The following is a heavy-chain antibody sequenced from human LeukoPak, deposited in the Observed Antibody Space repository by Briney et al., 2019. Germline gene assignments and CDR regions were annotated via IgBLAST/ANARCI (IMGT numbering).Heavy chain of an antibody. CDR2: INPNSGGT. CDR1: GYTFTGHY. D-gene: IGHD2-2*03. Sequence: ASVKVSCKASGYTFTGHYMHWVRQAPGQGLEWMGWINPNSGGTNYAQKFQGRVTMTRDTSISTAYMELSRLRSDDTAVYYCAREFVDIVVVPAENWFDPWGQGTLVTVSS. J-gene: IGHJ5*02. CDR3: AREFVDIVVVPAENWFDP. V-gene: IGHV1-2*02.